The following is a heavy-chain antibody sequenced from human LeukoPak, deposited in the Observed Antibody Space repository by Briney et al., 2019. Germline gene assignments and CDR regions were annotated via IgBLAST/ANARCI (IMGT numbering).Heavy chain of an antibody. CDR2: TYYRSKWFN. CDR1: GDSVSSNSVA. V-gene: IGHV6-1*01. CDR3: AREFEQQLAYDAFDI. J-gene: IGHJ3*02. D-gene: IGHD6-13*01. Sequence: SQTLSLTCAISGDSVSSNSVAWNWIRQSPSRGLEWLGRTYYRSKWFNNYAVPVKSRITINPDTSKNQFSLQLNSVTPEDTAVYYCAREFEQQLAYDAFDIWGQGTMVTVSS.